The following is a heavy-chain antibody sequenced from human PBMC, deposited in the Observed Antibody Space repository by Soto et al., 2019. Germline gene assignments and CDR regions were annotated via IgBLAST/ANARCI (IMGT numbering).Heavy chain of an antibody. CDR2: IYWNDEE. J-gene: IGHJ6*02. CDR3: AHRLPGPSGYDV. V-gene: IGHV2-5*01. CDR1: GFSLTSGVVG. D-gene: IGHD6-13*01. Sequence: QITLKESGPTLGKPTQTLTLTCTFSGFSLTSGVVGVGWIRQPQGEAVEWLALIYWNDEEYYNPSLRNRLTITRDISKNQVVLTMTNMDPVDTATYYCAHRLPGPSGYDVWGQGTTVTVSS.